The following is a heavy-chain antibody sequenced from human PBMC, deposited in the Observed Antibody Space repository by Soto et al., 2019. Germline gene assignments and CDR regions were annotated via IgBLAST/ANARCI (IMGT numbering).Heavy chain of an antibody. CDR3: ARDVFQPPGPDAFDI. J-gene: IGHJ3*02. CDR1: GFTFSSYW. V-gene: IGHV3-7*01. D-gene: IGHD2-2*01. CDR2: IKQDGSEK. Sequence: EVQLVESGGGLVQPGGSLRLSCAASGFTFSSYWMSWVRQAPGKGLEWVANIKQDGSEKYYVDSVKGRFTISRDNAKNSLYLQMNSLRAEDTAVYYCARDVFQPPGPDAFDIWGQGTMVTVSS.